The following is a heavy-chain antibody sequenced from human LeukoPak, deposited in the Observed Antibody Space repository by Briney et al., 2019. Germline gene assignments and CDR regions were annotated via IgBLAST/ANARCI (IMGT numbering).Heavy chain of an antibody. Sequence: GESLKISCKASEYNFATYWIGWVRQTPGKGLEWMGIIHPGDSDITYSPSFQGHVTISADKSINTAYLQWNSLKASDSAMYYCARHQRLGWGLPLYYFDYWGQGTPVTVSS. CDR3: ARHQRLGWGLPLYYFDY. V-gene: IGHV5-51*01. J-gene: IGHJ4*02. CDR2: IHPGDSDI. CDR1: EYNFATYW. D-gene: IGHD3-9*01.